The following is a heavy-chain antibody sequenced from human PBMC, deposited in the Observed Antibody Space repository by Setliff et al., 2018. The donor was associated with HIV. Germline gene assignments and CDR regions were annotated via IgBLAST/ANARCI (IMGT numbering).Heavy chain of an antibody. Sequence: PSQTLSLTCTFSGVTSGDYYWTWIRQHPVKGLEWIGYIYYSGTAYYKPSLRSRVTISVDTSMNQFSLNLNSVTAADTAVYYCARAGDCTEASCPKARFDPWGPGIRVTVSS. V-gene: IGHV4-31*03. CDR2: IYYSGTA. CDR3: ARAGDCTEASCPKARFDP. J-gene: IGHJ5*02. D-gene: IGHD2-8*02. CDR1: GVTSGDYY.